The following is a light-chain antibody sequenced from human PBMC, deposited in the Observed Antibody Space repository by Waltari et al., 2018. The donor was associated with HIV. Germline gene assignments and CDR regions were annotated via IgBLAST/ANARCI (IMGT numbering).Light chain of an antibody. CDR2: EVT. Sequence: QSALTQPASVSGSPGQSVTISCTGTSTDVGRYNLVSWYQQRPGEVPKLLMFEVTKWPSGISDRFSGSKSGNTASLTISGLQAEDEGDYYCSSYSSTTTLIFGSGTTVTV. V-gene: IGLV2-23*02. J-gene: IGLJ1*01. CDR1: STDVGRYNL. CDR3: SSYSSTTTLI.